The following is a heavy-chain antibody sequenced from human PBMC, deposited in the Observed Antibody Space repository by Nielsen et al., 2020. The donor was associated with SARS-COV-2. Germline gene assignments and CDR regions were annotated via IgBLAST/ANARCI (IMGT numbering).Heavy chain of an antibody. D-gene: IGHD3-10*01. V-gene: IGHV1-18*01. CDR3: ARGYGGRSRTMVRGVRVENWFDP. CDR2: ISAYNGNT. J-gene: IGHJ5*02. Sequence: WVRQAPGQGLEWMGWISAYNGNTNYAQKLQGRVTMTTDTSTSTAYMELRSLRSDDTAVYYCARGYGGRSRTMVRGVRVENWFDPWGQGTLVTVSS.